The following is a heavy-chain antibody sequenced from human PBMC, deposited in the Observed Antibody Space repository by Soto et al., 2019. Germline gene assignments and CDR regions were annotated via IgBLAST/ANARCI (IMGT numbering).Heavy chain of an antibody. D-gene: IGHD2-2*01. CDR1: GGTFSSYA. CDR2: IIPIFGTA. V-gene: IGHV1-69*13. Sequence: SVKVSCKASGGTFSSYAISWVRQAPGPGLEWMGGIIPIFGTANYAQKFQGRVTITADESTSTAYMELSSLRSEDTAVYYCAREGALGYCSSTSCYGRFDPWGQGTLVTVSS. J-gene: IGHJ5*02. CDR3: AREGALGYCSSTSCYGRFDP.